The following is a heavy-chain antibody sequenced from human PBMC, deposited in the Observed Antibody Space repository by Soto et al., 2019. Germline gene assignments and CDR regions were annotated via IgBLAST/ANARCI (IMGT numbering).Heavy chain of an antibody. CDR2: INHSGST. CDR3: ARGRSLAYSSGWYLYFQH. D-gene: IGHD6-19*01. Sequence: SETLSLTCAVYGGSFSGYYWSWIRQPPGKGLEWIGEINHSGSTNYNPSLKSRVTISVDTSKNQFSLKLSSVTAADTAVYYCARGRSLAYSSGWYLYFQHWGQGTLVTVSS. J-gene: IGHJ1*01. CDR1: GGSFSGYY. V-gene: IGHV4-34*01.